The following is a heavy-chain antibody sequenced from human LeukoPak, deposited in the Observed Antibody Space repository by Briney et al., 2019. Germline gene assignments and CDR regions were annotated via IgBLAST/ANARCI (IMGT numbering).Heavy chain of an antibody. CDR3: ARGSTLIRGFDY. D-gene: IGHD3-10*01. CDR1: GGSISSGDYY. Sequence: PSETLSLTCTVSGGSISSGDYYWNWIRQHPEKSLEWIGYIFYSGSAYYNPSLKSRVTISVDMSKNQFSLKLSSVTAADTAVYYCARGSTLIRGFDYWGQGTLVTVSS. CDR2: IFYSGSA. J-gene: IGHJ4*02. V-gene: IGHV4-31*03.